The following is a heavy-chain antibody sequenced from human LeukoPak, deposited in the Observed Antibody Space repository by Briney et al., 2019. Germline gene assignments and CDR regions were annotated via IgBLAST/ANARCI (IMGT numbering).Heavy chain of an antibody. CDR3: ARDYYDTSGYAFDY. V-gene: IGHV3-74*01. Sequence: GGSLRLSCAASGFTFSSYWMHWVRQAPGKGLVWVSRINSDGSSTSYADSVKGRFTISRDNAKNTLYLQMNGLRDEDTAVYYCARDYYDTSGYAFDYWGQGTLVTVSS. J-gene: IGHJ4*02. D-gene: IGHD3-22*01. CDR1: GFTFSSYW. CDR2: INSDGSST.